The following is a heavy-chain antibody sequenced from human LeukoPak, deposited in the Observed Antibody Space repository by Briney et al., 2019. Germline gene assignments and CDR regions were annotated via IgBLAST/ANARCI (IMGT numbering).Heavy chain of an antibody. J-gene: IGHJ4*02. D-gene: IGHD3-3*01. Sequence: GGSLRLSCAASGFTSSSHWMSWVRQAPGKGLEWVANIKQDGIEKYYVDSVKGRFTISRDNSKNTLYLQMNSLRAEDTAVYYCARDRIDFWSGSAFDYWGQGTLVTVSS. V-gene: IGHV3-7*01. CDR3: ARDRIDFWSGSAFDY. CDR1: GFTSSSHW. CDR2: IKQDGIEK.